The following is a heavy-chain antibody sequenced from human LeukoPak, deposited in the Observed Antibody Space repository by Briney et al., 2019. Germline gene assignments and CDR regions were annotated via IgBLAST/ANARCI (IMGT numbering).Heavy chain of an antibody. V-gene: IGHV4-30-2*01. CDR2: IYHSGST. CDR3: ASHGKYKTYYDFPD. Sequence: KPSETLSLTCTVSGGSISSGGYYWSWIRQPPGKGLEWIGYIYHSGSTYYNPSLKSRVTISVDRSKNQFSLKLSSVTAADTAVYYCASHGKYKTYYDFPDWGQGTLVTVSS. J-gene: IGHJ4*02. CDR1: GGSISSGGYY. D-gene: IGHD3-3*01.